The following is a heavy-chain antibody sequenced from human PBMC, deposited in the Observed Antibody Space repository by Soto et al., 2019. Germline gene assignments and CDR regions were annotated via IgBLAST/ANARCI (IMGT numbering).Heavy chain of an antibody. CDR1: GGTFYTYT. D-gene: IGHD5-18*01. CDR2: ITPIYPTT. V-gene: IGHV1-69*15. Sequence: VKVSCKASGGTFYTYTFSWVRQAPGQGLEWMGSITPIYPTTNYAEKFQGRLTVTADGSTNTAYMELDSLTSDDTAVYYCARIPRYSFPTSDDLDSWGQGTLVTVSS. CDR3: ARIPRYSFPTSDDLDS. J-gene: IGHJ4*02.